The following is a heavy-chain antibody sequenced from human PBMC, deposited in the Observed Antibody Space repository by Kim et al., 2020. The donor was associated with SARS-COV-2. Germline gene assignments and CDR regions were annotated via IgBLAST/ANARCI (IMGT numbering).Heavy chain of an antibody. J-gene: IGHJ4*02. CDR1: GGTFSSYA. CDR2: IIPIFGTA. CDR3: ARDTVYSGYDSGFDY. Sequence: SVKVSCKASGGTFSSYAISWVRQAPGQGLEWMGGIIPIFGTANYAQKFQGRVTITADESTSTAYMELSSLRSEDTAVYYCARDTVYSGYDSGFDYWGQGTLVTVSS. V-gene: IGHV1-69*13. D-gene: IGHD5-12*01.